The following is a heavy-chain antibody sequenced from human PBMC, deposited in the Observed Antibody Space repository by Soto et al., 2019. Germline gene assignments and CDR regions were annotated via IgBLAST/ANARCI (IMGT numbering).Heavy chain of an antibody. CDR2: IRSKANSYAT. Sequence: GGSLRLSCVASGMTFSGSAMHWVRQASGKGLEWVGRIRSKANSYATAYAASVKGRFTISRDDSKNTAYLQMNSLKTEDTAVYYCTRRGYDILTGYTSGFDYLGQGTRV. CDR1: GMTFSGSA. V-gene: IGHV3-73*01. CDR3: TRRGYDILTGYTSGFDY. D-gene: IGHD3-9*01. J-gene: IGHJ4*02.